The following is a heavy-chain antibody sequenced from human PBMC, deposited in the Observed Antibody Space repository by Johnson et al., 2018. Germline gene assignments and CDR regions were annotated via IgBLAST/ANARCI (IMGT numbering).Heavy chain of an antibody. V-gene: IGHV4-59*01. Sequence: QVQLQESGPGLVKXSETLSLTCTVSGGSISSYYWRWIRQPPGKGLEWIGYIYYSGSPNYNPSLQSRVTIAVDTSTNQFSLQLGSVTAADTAGYYCARVTGTPHPIYYYYYMDVWGKGTTVTVSS. D-gene: IGHD1-7*01. CDR1: GGSISSYY. CDR3: ARVTGTPHPIYYYYYMDV. CDR2: IYYSGSP. J-gene: IGHJ6*03.